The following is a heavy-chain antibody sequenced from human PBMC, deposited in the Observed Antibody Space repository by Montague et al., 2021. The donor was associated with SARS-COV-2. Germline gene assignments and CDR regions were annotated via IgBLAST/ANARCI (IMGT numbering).Heavy chain of an antibody. CDR3: AHKTGIRYFDWVNQKNPAEGYFHV. J-gene: IGHJ2*01. CDR1: GFSLSTSGAG. V-gene: IGHV2-5*02. CDR2: IYWDDDK. D-gene: IGHD3-9*01. Sequence: PALVKPTQTLTLTCTFSGFSLSTSGAGVGWIRQPPGKALEWLALIYWDDDKRYSPSLKSTLTITKATSKNQVFLTMTNMDPADTATYYCAHKTGIRYFDWVNQKNPAEGYFHVGGRGTLVTVSS.